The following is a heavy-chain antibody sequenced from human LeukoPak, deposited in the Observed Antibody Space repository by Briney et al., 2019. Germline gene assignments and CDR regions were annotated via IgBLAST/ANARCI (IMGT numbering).Heavy chain of an antibody. Sequence: SETLSLTCTVSGGSISSYYWSWIRQPPGKGLEWIGYIYYSGSTNYNPSLKSRVTISVDTSKNQFSLKLSSVTAADTAVYYCARDFPTPNYDSSGYYPWGQGTLVTVSS. CDR1: GGSISSYY. CDR3: ARDFPTPNYDSSGYYP. J-gene: IGHJ5*02. CDR2: IYYSGST. D-gene: IGHD3-22*01. V-gene: IGHV4-59*12.